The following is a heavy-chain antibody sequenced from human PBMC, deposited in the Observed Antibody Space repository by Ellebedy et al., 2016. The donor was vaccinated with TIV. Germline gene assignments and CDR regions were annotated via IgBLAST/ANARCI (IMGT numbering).Heavy chain of an antibody. V-gene: IGHV3-53*01. CDR3: ARDYASG. D-gene: IGHD3-16*01. J-gene: IGHJ4*02. CDR2: IETGGNT. CDR1: GFTVRSNS. Sequence: GESLKISCAASGFTVRSNSMSWVRQAPGKGLEWVSVIETGGNTYYSDSVKGRFTITRDNYKDTLYLQMNSMRAEDTAVYYWARDYASGWGQGTLVTVSS.